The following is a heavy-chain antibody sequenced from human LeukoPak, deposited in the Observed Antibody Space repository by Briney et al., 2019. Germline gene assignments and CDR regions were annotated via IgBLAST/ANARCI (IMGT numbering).Heavy chain of an antibody. V-gene: IGHV3-23*01. CDR3: AKISRDIVVVPKPSLAGFDY. CDR1: GFTVSTDH. CDR2: ISGSGGST. D-gene: IGHD2-2*01. Sequence: GGSLRLSCAASGFTVSTDHMSRVRQAPGKGLEWVSAISGSGGSTYYADSVKGRFTISRDNSKNTLYLQMNSLRAEDTAVYYCAKISRDIVVVPKPSLAGFDYWGQGTLVTVSS. J-gene: IGHJ4*02.